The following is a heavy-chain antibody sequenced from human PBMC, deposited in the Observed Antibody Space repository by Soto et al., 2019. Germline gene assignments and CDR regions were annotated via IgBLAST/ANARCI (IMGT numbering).Heavy chain of an antibody. CDR2: IIPILGIA. D-gene: IGHD5-12*01. CDR3: ARRSYPSGHGDYYYGMDV. Sequence: QVQLVQSGAEVKKPGSSVKVSCKASGGTFSSYTISWVRQAPGQGLEWMGRIIPILGIANYAQKFQGRVTITADKSTSTAYMELSSLRSEDTAVYYCARRSYPSGHGDYYYGMDVWGQGITVTVSS. J-gene: IGHJ6*02. CDR1: GGTFSSYT. V-gene: IGHV1-69*02.